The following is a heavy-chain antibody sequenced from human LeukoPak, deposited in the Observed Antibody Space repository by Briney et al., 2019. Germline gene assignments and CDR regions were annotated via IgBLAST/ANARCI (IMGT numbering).Heavy chain of an antibody. CDR2: IIPIFGTA. V-gene: IGHV1-69*06. D-gene: IGHD2-2*01. CDR1: GGTFSSYA. CDR3: ARGPTSTSCLRL. J-gene: IGHJ4*02. Sequence: ASVKVSCKASGGTFSSYAISWVRQAPGQGPEWMGGIIPIFGTANYAQKFQGRVTITADKSTSTAYMELSGLRSEDTAVYYCARGPTSTSCLRLWGQGTLVTVSS.